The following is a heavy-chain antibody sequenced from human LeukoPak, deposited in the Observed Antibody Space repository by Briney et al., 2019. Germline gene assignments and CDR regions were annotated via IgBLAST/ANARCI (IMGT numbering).Heavy chain of an antibody. CDR3: ASLNFYGSATYYNLYYFDY. CDR1: GGSISSSSYY. V-gene: IGHV4-39*07. Sequence: PSETLSLTCTVSGGSISSSSYYWGWIRQPPGKGLEWIGSILYSGITSYNSSLKGRVTMSLDTSKNQFSLKLSSVTAADTAVYYCASLNFYGSATYYNLYYFDYWGQGTLVTVSS. J-gene: IGHJ4*02. CDR2: ILYSGIT. D-gene: IGHD3-10*01.